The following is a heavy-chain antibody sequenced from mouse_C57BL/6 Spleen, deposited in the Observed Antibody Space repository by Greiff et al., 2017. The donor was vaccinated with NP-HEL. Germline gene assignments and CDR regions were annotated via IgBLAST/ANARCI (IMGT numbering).Heavy chain of an antibody. D-gene: IGHD1-1*01. CDR2: INPYNGDT. J-gene: IGHJ2*01. V-gene: IGHV1-20*01. CDR1: GYSFTGYF. CDR3: ARDHYGSAYFDY. Sequence: EVQGVESGPELVKPGDSVKISCKASGYSFTGYFMNWVMQSHGKSLEWIGRINPYNGDTFYNQKFKGKATLTVDKSSSTAHMELRSLTSEDSAVYYCARDHYGSAYFDYWGQGTTLTVSS.